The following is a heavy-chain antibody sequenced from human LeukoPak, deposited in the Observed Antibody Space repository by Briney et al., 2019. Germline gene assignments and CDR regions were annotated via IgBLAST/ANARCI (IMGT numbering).Heavy chain of an antibody. J-gene: IGHJ4*02. CDR1: GYAFTGYY. CDR2: INPNSGAT. D-gene: IGHD2-2*02. CDR3: ARSGGKSSSTSCYNY. V-gene: IGHV1-2*02. Sequence: ASVKVSCKASGYAFTGYYIHWVRQAPGQGLEWMGWINPNSGATNFAQKFQGRVTMTRDTSIGTAYLELSRLRSDDTAVYYCARSGGKSSSTSCYNYWGQGTLVTVSS.